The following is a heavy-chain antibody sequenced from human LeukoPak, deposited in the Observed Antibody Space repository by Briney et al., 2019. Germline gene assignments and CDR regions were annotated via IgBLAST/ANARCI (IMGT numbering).Heavy chain of an antibody. D-gene: IGHD6-19*01. J-gene: IGHJ6*03. CDR2: IKQDGSER. V-gene: IGHV3-7*01. Sequence: GGSLRLSCAASGFTFSSYWMSWVRQAPGKGLEWVANIKQDGSERYYVDSVKGRFTISRDNAKNSLYLQMNSLRAEDTAVYYCARDRVAGYYYYYYYMDVWGKGTTVTVSS. CDR1: GFTFSSYW. CDR3: ARDRVAGYYYYYYYMDV.